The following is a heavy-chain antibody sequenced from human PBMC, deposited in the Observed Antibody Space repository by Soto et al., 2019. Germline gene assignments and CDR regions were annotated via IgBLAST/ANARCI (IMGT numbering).Heavy chain of an antibody. CDR2: IDPSDSYT. CDR1: GYSFTSYW. J-gene: IGHJ6*02. D-gene: IGHD3-16*02. Sequence: EPLKISCKGSGYSFTSYWISWVRKMPGKGLEWMGRIDPSDSYTNYSPSFQGHVTISADKSISTAYLQWSSLKASDTAMYYCARQGAYDYVWGSYRYRFHYYGMDVWGQGTTVTVSS. V-gene: IGHV5-10-1*01. CDR3: ARQGAYDYVWGSYRYRFHYYGMDV.